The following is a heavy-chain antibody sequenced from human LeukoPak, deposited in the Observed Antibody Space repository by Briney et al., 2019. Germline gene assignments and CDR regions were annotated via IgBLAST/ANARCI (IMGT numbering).Heavy chain of an antibody. J-gene: IGHJ4*02. CDR1: GGSFSGYY. CDR2: IYYSGST. D-gene: IGHD5-18*01. Sequence: SEALSLTCAVYGGSFSGYYWSWIRQHPGKGLEWIGYIYYSGSTYYNPSLKSRVTISVDTSKNQFSLKLSSVTAADTAVYYCARSKRGYSYGYFDYWGQGTLVTVSS. V-gene: IGHV4-31*11. CDR3: ARSKRGYSYGYFDY.